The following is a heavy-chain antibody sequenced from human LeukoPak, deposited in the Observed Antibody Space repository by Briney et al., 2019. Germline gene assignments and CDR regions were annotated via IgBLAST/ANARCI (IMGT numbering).Heavy chain of an antibody. Sequence: GGSLRLSCAASGFTFSDYYMSWIRQAPGKGLEWVSYISSSGSTIYYADSVKGRFTIFRDNAKNSLYLQMNSLRAEDTAVYYCARVLLYCSSTSCYGMDVWGQGTTVTVSS. D-gene: IGHD2-2*01. CDR3: ARVLLYCSSTSCYGMDV. J-gene: IGHJ6*02. V-gene: IGHV3-11*01. CDR1: GFTFSDYY. CDR2: ISSSGSTI.